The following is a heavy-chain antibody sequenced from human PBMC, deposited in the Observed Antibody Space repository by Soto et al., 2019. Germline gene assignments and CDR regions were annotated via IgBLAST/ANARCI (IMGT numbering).Heavy chain of an antibody. J-gene: IGHJ6*03. CDR3: ARYDSDYYYYMDV. Sequence: SETLSLTCTVSVGSISSYYWSWIRQPPGKGLEWIGYIYYSGSTNYNPSLKSRVTISVDTSKNQFSLKLSSVTAADTAVYYCARYDSDYYYYMDVWGKGTTVTVSS. CDR1: VGSISSYY. D-gene: IGHD1-1*01. CDR2: IYYSGST. V-gene: IGHV4-59*08.